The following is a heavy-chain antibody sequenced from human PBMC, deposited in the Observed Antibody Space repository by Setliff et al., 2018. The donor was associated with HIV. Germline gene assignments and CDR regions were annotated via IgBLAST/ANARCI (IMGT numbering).Heavy chain of an antibody. CDR1: GGSMSTYY. D-gene: IGHD3-9*01. V-gene: IGHV4-4*08. CDR2: IYTSGST. J-gene: IGHJ4*02. Sequence: PSETLSLTCTVSGGSMSTYYWSWIRQPPGKGLEWIGYIYTSGSTNYNPSLRSRVTISVDTSKNHFSLRLSSVTAADTAVYYCARGEPVDILTGYFDYWGQGTLVTVSS. CDR3: ARGEPVDILTGYFDY.